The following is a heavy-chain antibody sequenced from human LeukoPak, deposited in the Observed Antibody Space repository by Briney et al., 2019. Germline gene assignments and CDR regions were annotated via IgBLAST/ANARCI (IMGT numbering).Heavy chain of an antibody. CDR1: GFTFSSNY. CDR3: ARDYYYDSSGYYGPSYDAFDI. J-gene: IGHJ3*02. D-gene: IGHD3-22*01. V-gene: IGHV3-53*01. CDR2: IYSGGST. Sequence: GGSLRLSCAASGFTFSSNYMSWVRQAPGKGLEWVSVIYSGGSTYYADSVKGRFTISRDNSKNTLYLQMNSLRAEDTAVYYCARDYYYDSSGYYGPSYDAFDIWGQGTMVTVSS.